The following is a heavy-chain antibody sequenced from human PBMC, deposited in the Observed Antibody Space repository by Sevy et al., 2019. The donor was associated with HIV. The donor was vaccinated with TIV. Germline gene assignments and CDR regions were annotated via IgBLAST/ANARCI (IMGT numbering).Heavy chain of an antibody. CDR3: AKGLAYCSSTSCYLYFDY. CDR1: GFTFSSYG. D-gene: IGHD2-2*01. J-gene: IGHJ4*02. Sequence: GGSLRLSCAASGFTFSSYGMHWVRQAPGKGLEWVAVISYDGSNKYYADSVKGRFTISRDNSKNTLYLQMNSLRAEDTAVYYCAKGLAYCSSTSCYLYFDYWGQGTLVTVSS. CDR2: ISYDGSNK. V-gene: IGHV3-30*18.